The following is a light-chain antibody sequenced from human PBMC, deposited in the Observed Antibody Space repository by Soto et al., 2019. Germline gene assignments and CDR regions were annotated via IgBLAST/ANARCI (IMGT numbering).Light chain of an antibody. J-gene: IGKJ3*01. CDR2: AAS. CDR3: QQLNAYPLT. Sequence: IQLTQSPSSLSPSVGDRVTITCRASQGISTYLTWYQQKPGKAPKLLIFAASTLQSGVPSRFSGSGSGTDFTLTISSLQPEDFATYYCQQLNAYPLTFGPG. V-gene: IGKV1-9*01. CDR1: QGISTY.